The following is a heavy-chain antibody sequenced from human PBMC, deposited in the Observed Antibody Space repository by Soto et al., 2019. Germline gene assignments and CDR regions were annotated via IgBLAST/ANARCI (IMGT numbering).Heavy chain of an antibody. D-gene: IGHD3-22*01. CDR2: ISSSSSYI. V-gene: IGHV3-21*01. CDR3: ATSTEYDSSGYPFDY. CDR1: GXTFSSYS. J-gene: IGHJ4*02. Sequence: PGGSLRLSCAASGXTFSSYSMNWVRQAPGKGLEWVSSISSSSSYIYYADSVKGRFTISRDNAKNSLYLQMNSLRAEDTAVYYCATSTEYDSSGYPFDYWGQGTLVTFSS.